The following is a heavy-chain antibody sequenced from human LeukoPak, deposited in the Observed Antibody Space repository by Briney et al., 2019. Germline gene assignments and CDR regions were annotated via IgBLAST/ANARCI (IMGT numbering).Heavy chain of an antibody. J-gene: IGHJ4*02. Sequence: GASVKVSCKASVYTFTSYGISWVRQAPGQGLEWMGWISAYNGNTNYAQKLQGRVTMTTDTSTSTAYMELRSLRSDDTAVYYCARSGTMVRGVNTLIDYWGQGTLVTVSS. CDR2: ISAYNGNT. D-gene: IGHD3-10*01. CDR3: ARSGTMVRGVNTLIDY. V-gene: IGHV1-18*01. CDR1: VYTFTSYG.